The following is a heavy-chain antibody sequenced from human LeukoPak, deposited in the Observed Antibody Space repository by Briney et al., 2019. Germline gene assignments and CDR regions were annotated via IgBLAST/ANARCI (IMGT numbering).Heavy chain of an antibody. Sequence: SETLSLTCTVSGGSISSSSYYWGWIRQPPGKGLEWIGSIYYSGSTYYNPSLKSRATISVDTSKNQFSLKLSSVTAVDTAVYYCARERVVVVVAAKGWFDPWGQGTLVTVSS. J-gene: IGHJ5*02. CDR2: IYYSGST. CDR1: GGSISSSSYY. V-gene: IGHV4-39*07. D-gene: IGHD2-15*01. CDR3: ARERVVVVVAAKGWFDP.